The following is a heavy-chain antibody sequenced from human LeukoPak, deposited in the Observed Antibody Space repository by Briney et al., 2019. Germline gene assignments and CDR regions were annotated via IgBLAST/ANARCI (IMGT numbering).Heavy chain of an antibody. D-gene: IGHD3-22*01. V-gene: IGHV4-34*01. J-gene: IGHJ5*02. CDR2: INHSGST. CDR3: ARGDRGYYRLRNWFDP. Sequence: PSETLSLTCAVYGGSFSGYYWSWIRQPPGKGLEWIGEINHSGSTNYNPSLKSRVTISVDTSKNQFSLKLSSVTAADTAVYYCARGDRGYYRLRNWFDPWGQGTLVTVSS. CDR1: GGSFSGYY.